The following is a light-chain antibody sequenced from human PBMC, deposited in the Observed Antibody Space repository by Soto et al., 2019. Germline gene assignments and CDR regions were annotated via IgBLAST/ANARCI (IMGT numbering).Light chain of an antibody. J-gene: IGKJ1*01. CDR2: KAS. CDR3: QQYYSYSRT. V-gene: IGKV1-5*03. CDR1: QSISNW. Sequence: DIQMNQSPSTLSAFVGDRVTITCRASQSISNWLAWYQQKPGKAPKLLIYKASSLESGVPSRFSGSGSGSDFTLTISSLQPDDLATYYCQQYYSYSRTFGQGTKVEIK.